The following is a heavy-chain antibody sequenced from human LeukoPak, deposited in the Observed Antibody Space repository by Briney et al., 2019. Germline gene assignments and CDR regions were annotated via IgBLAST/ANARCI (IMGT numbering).Heavy chain of an antibody. J-gene: IGHJ4*02. D-gene: IGHD3-16*01. V-gene: IGHV1-46*01. CDR1: GYTFTIKH. CDR2: INPSGDST. Sequence: ASVKVSCKASGYTFTIKHIHWVRQAPGQGLVWMGVINPSGDSTTYAQNFQGRVTMTRDTSTSTVYMELRSLRSEDTVIYYCAKLATSDTGETYWGQGTLVTVSS. CDR3: AKLATSDTGETY.